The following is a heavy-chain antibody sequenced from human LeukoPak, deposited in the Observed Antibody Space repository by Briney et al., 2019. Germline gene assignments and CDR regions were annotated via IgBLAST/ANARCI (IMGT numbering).Heavy chain of an antibody. J-gene: IGHJ4*02. D-gene: IGHD3-16*01. CDR2: ISWNSGSI. V-gene: IGHV3-9*01. CDR1: GFTFDDYA. Sequence: GRSLRLSCAASGFTFDDYAMHWVRQAPGKGLEWVSGISWNSGSIGYADSVKGRFTISRDNAKNSLCLQMNSLRAEDTALYYCAKGAIMITFGGVLSYWGQGTLVTVSS. CDR3: AKGAIMITFGGVLSY.